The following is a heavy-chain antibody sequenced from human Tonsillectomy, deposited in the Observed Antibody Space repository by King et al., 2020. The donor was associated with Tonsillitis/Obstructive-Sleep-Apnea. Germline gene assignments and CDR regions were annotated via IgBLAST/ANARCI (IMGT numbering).Heavy chain of an antibody. CDR1: GFTFSSYG. CDR2: IWYDGRNK. Sequence: VQLVESGGGVVQPGRSLRLSCAASGFTFSSYGMHWVRQAPGKGLEWVAVIWYDGRNKYYADSVKGRFTISRDNSKNTLYLQMNSLRAEDTAVYYCARGYYDILTTAFDIWGQGTMVTVSS. J-gene: IGHJ3*02. CDR3: ARGYYDILTTAFDI. D-gene: IGHD3-9*01. V-gene: IGHV3-33*01.